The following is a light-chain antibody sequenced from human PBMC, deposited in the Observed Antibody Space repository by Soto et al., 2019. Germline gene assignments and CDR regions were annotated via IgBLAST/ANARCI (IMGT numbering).Light chain of an antibody. CDR2: AAS. V-gene: IGKV1-39*01. J-gene: IGKJ4*01. CDR1: QSISSY. Sequence: DIQMTQSPSSLSASVGDRVTITCRASQSISSYLNWYQQKPGKAPKLLIYAASSLQSGVPSRFSGSGSGIDFTLTISSLQPEDFATYYCQQSYSTPLTFGGGTKVDSK. CDR3: QQSYSTPLT.